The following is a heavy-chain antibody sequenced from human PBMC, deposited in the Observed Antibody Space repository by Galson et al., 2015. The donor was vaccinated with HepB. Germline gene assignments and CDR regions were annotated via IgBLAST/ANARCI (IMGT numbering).Heavy chain of an antibody. J-gene: IGHJ3*02. CDR1: GGSISSYY. CDR3: ARPHSSLTTAGYRVLDAFDI. V-gene: IGHV4-59*01. D-gene: IGHD4/OR15-4a*01. CDR2: IYYSGST. Sequence: SLTCTVSGGSISSYYWSWIRQPPGKGLEWIGYIYYSGSTNYNPSLKSRVTISVDTSKNQFSLKLSSVTAADTAVYYCARPHSSLTTAGYRVLDAFDIWGQGTMVTVSS.